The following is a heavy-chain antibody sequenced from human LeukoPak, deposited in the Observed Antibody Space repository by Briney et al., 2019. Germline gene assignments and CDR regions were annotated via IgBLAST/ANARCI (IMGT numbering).Heavy chain of an antibody. CDR3: ARGPFITGTTSPTDDNWFDP. D-gene: IGHD1-20*01. Sequence: SETLSLTCTVSGGSISSYYWSWIRQPPGKGLEWIGYIFYNEGTSYNPSLKSRVTISVDTSNNQLSLKVNSVTAADTAMYYCARGPFITGTTSPTDDNWFDPWGQGTLVTVSS. V-gene: IGHV4-59*01. CDR1: GGSISSYY. CDR2: IFYNEGT. J-gene: IGHJ5*02.